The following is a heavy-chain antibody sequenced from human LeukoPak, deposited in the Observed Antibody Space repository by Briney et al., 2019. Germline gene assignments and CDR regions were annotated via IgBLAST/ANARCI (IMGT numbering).Heavy chain of an antibody. D-gene: IGHD2-2*01. V-gene: IGHV4-4*09. CDR1: GSISSYY. CDR2: IYTSGST. J-gene: IGHJ3*02. Sequence: TSETLSLTCTVSGSISSYYWSWIRQPPGKGLEWIGYIYTSGSTNYNPSLKSRVTISEDTSKNQFSLDLSSVTAADTAVYYCARQKCTSTSCLTKNAFDIWGQGTMVTVSS. CDR3: ARQKCTSTSCLTKNAFDI.